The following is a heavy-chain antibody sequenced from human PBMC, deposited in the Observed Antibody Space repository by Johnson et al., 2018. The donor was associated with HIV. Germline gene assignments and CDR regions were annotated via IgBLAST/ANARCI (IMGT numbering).Heavy chain of an antibody. Sequence: VQLVESGGDLIQPGGSLRLSCAASGFTVSSNYMTWVRQAPGKGLEWVSVIYSGGSTYYAASVKGRFTISRDNSKNTLYLQMNSLRAEDTAVYYCAREMAATNAWALDIWGQGTMVTVSS. CDR1: GFTVSSNY. CDR2: IYSGGST. CDR3: AREMAATNAWALDI. J-gene: IGHJ3*02. V-gene: IGHV3-53*01. D-gene: IGHD5-24*01.